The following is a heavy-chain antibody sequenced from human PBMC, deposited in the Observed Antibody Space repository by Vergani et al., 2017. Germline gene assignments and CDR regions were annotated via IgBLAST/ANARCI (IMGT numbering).Heavy chain of an antibody. CDR2: IGSSGPYI. CDR1: GFTFSDFS. Sequence: VQLVESGGGLVKPGGSLRLSCAASGFTFSDFSMSWVRQAPGKGLEWVAFIGSSGPYINYADSVKGRFIISRDNTNNSLFLQLRSLRAEDAAVYYCARDGTSSGCPDNYGMDVWGQGATVTVSS. CDR3: ARDGTSSGCPDNYGMDV. J-gene: IGHJ6*02. D-gene: IGHD6-25*01. V-gene: IGHV3-21*06.